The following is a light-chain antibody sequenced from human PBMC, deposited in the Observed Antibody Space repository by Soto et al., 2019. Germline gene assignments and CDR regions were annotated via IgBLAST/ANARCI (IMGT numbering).Light chain of an antibody. CDR1: QSVSSNY. CDR3: QQYGSSPQT. CDR2: GAS. V-gene: IGKV3-20*01. Sequence: EIVLTQSPGTLSLSPGEGATLSCRASQSVSSNYLAWYQQKPGQAPRLLIYGASRRATGIPDRFSGSGSGTDFTLTISSLEPEDFAVYYCQQYGSSPQTFGQGTKVEIK. J-gene: IGKJ1*01.